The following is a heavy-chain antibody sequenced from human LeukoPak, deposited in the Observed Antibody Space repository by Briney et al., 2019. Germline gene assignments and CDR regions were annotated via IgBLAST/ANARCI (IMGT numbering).Heavy chain of an antibody. D-gene: IGHD3-10*01. CDR1: GFTFSSYA. J-gene: IGHJ4*02. V-gene: IGHV3-23*01. CDR3: VRDEWFGEYAY. Sequence: GGSLRLSCAASGFTFSSYAMSWVRQAPGKGLEWVSAISGSGGSTYYADSVKGRFTISRDNSKNTLYLQMNSLRAEDTAVYYCVRDEWFGEYAYWGQGTLVTVSS. CDR2: ISGSGGST.